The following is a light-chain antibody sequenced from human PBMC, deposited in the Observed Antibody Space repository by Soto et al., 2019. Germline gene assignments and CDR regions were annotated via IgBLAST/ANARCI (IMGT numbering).Light chain of an antibody. CDR2: DAF. CDR3: QETDSFPYT. CDR1: QGFSSS. V-gene: IGKV1D-12*01. J-gene: IGKJ2*01. Sequence: IQMTQSPASVAASIGRSGTSACRASQGFSSSLGWYQQKPGKVPQLVIYDAFTLQSRVPSRFSGSGSGRDFTLTVSRPQPEDLATYYCQETDSFPYTFGQGTKVDI.